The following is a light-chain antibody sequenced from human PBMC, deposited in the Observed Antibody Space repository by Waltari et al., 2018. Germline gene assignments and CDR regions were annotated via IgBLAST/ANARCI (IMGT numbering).Light chain of an antibody. CDR3: QQYYGAPYA. Sequence: DIVMTQSPDSLAVSLGERATINCKSSQIVLYSSNNKNYLAWFQQQPGQPPTLLISWASTRESGVPARFSGSVSGTDFTLTISSLQAEDVAVYYCQQYYGAPYAFGQGTKLEIK. V-gene: IGKV4-1*01. CDR2: WAS. CDR1: QIVLYSSNNKNY. J-gene: IGKJ2*01.